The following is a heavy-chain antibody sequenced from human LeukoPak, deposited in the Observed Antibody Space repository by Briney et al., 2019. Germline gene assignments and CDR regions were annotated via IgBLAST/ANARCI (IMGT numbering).Heavy chain of an antibody. Sequence: SETLSLTCTVSGGSISSGSYYWSWIRQPAGKGLEWIGRIYTSGSTNYNSSLKSRVTISLDTSKNQFSLKLTSVTAADTAVYYCARLGGYSGYDLDYWGQGTLVTVSS. V-gene: IGHV4-61*02. CDR3: ARLGGYSGYDLDY. CDR2: IYTSGST. CDR1: GGSISSGSYY. J-gene: IGHJ4*02. D-gene: IGHD5-12*01.